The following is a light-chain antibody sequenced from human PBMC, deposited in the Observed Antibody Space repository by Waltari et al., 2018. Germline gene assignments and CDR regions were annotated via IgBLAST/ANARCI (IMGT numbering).Light chain of an antibody. V-gene: IGKV1-33*01. CDR2: DAS. CDR1: QDITNY. Sequence: DIQLTQSPSSLSASVGDRVTITCQASQDITNYLNWYQQKPGKAPKLLIYDASNLETGVPSRFSGSGSGTDFTFTISSLQPEDIATYYCQQYDTLPLTFGGGTEVEIK. J-gene: IGKJ4*01. CDR3: QQYDTLPLT.